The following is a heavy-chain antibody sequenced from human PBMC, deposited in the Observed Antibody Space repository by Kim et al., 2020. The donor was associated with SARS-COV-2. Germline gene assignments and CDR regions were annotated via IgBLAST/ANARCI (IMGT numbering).Heavy chain of an antibody. D-gene: IGHD5-18*01. V-gene: IGHV4-34*01. CDR2: INHSGST. J-gene: IGHJ4*02. Sequence: CAVYGGSFSGYYWSWIRQPPGKGLEWIGEINHSGSTNYNPSLKSRVTISVDTSKNQFSLKLSSVTAADTAVYYCASGYSYGTIDYWGQGTLAT. CDR3: ASGYSYGTIDY. CDR1: GGSFSGYY.